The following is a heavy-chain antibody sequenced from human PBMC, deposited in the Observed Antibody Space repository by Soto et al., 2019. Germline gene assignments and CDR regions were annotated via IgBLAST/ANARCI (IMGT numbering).Heavy chain of an antibody. CDR2: TYYRSKWYN. V-gene: IGHV6-1*01. D-gene: IGHD2-15*01. CDR1: GDSVSSNSAA. CDR3: VRDLPLYSLLRIDDAFDV. J-gene: IGHJ3*01. Sequence: SQTLSLTCAISGDSVSSNSAAWNWIRQSPSRGLEWLGRTYYRSKWYNDYAVSVKSRITINPDTSKNQFSLQLNSVTPEDTAVYYCVRDLPLYSLLRIDDAFDVWGQGTMVTVSS.